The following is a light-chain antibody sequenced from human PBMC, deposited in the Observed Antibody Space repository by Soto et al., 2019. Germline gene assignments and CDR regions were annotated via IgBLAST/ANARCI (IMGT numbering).Light chain of an antibody. J-gene: IGKJ1*01. V-gene: IGKV3D-15*01. CDR2: GAS. CDR1: QSVSSN. Sequence: EIVMTQSPATLSVSPGERATLSCRASQSVSSNLAWYQQKPGQAPRLLIYGASTRATRIPARFSGSGSGTEFTRTISSLQSEDFAVYDCQQYNHWPPWTFGQGTQVEIK. CDR3: QQYNHWPPWT.